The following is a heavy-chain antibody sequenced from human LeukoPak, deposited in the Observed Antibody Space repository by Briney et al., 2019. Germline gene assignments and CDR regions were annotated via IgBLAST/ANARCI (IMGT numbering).Heavy chain of an antibody. V-gene: IGHV4-34*01. CDR3: ARERTGITICGVAHYYFDY. CDR1: GGSFSGYY. Sequence: TSETLSLTCAVYGGSFSGYYWSWIRQPPGKGLEWIGEINHSGSTNYNPSLKSRVTISVDTSKNQFSLKLSSVTAADTAVYYCARERTGITICGVAHYYFDYWGQGTLVTVSS. D-gene: IGHD3-3*01. J-gene: IGHJ4*02. CDR2: INHSGST.